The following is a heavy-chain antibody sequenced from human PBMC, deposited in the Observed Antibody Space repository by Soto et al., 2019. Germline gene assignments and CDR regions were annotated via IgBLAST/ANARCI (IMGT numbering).Heavy chain of an antibody. D-gene: IGHD6-13*01. V-gene: IGHV3-23*01. Sequence: GGSMRLSCAASGFPFSSYAMSWVRPTTGKGLEWVSAISGSGGSTYYADSVKGRFTISRDNSKNTLYLQMNSLRAEDTAVYYCAKDSRIAAVEPKNYYYYMDVWGKGTTVTVSS. J-gene: IGHJ6*03. CDR3: AKDSRIAAVEPKNYYYYMDV. CDR1: GFPFSSYA. CDR2: ISGSGGST.